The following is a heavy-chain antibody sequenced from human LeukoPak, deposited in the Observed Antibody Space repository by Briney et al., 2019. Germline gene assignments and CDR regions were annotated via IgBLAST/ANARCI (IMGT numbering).Heavy chain of an antibody. Sequence: PSETLSLTCTVSGDSISSSRSYWGWIRQPPGKGLEWIGSIYYSGSTYYNTSLKSRVTISVDTSKNQFSLKLSSVTAADTAVYYCAREHDFWSVPGRGSVDGFDYWGQGTLVTVSS. CDR3: AREHDFWSVPGRGSVDGFDY. CDR1: GDSISSSRSY. V-gene: IGHV4-39*02. D-gene: IGHD3-3*01. J-gene: IGHJ4*02. CDR2: IYYSGST.